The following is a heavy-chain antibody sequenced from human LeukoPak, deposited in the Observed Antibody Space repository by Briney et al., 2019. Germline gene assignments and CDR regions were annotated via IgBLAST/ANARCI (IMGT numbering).Heavy chain of an antibody. D-gene: IGHD3-10*01. V-gene: IGHV3-9*01. Sequence: GRSLSLSCAASGFTFGDYAMHWIRQAPGKGLEWVSGISWNSGSIGYADSGKGRFTISRDNAKNSLYLQMNSLRAEDTALYDCAKDRSDYGSGSSGFDYWGQGTLVTVSS. CDR2: ISWNSGSI. CDR1: GFTFGDYA. CDR3: AKDRSDYGSGSSGFDY. J-gene: IGHJ4*02.